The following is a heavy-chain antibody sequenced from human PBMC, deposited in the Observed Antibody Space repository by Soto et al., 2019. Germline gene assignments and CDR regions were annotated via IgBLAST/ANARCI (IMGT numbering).Heavy chain of an antibody. D-gene: IGHD3-9*01. CDR1: GGSISSYY. CDR3: ARGSYFDWLLEGWFDP. CDR2: IYYSGST. J-gene: IGHJ5*02. V-gene: IGHV4-59*01. Sequence: PSETLSLTCTVSGGSISSYYWSWIRQPPGKGLEWIGYIYYSGSTNYNPSLKSRVTISVDTFKNQFSLKLSSVTAADTAVYYCARGSYFDWLLEGWFDPWGQGTLVTVSS.